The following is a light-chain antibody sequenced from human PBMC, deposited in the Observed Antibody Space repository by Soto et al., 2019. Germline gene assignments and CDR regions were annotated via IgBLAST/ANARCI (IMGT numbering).Light chain of an antibody. J-gene: IGKJ2*01. CDR3: MQGTHWPHT. V-gene: IGKV2-30*01. Sequence: DVVMTQSPLSLPVTLGQPASISCRSSQSLVYSDGNTYLSWFQQRPGQSPRRLIYTVSDRDSGVPDRFSGSGSGTVFTLKISRVEAEDVGTYYCMQGTHWPHTFGQGTKLEIK. CDR2: TVS. CDR1: QSLVYSDGNTY.